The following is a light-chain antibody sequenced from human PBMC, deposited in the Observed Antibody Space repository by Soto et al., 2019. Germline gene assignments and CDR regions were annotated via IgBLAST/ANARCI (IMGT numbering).Light chain of an antibody. CDR2: SNN. CDR3: AAWDDSLNGYV. CDR1: SSNIGTKT. J-gene: IGLJ1*01. Sequence: QSVLTQPPSASGTPGQRVTISCSGSSSNIGTKTVNWYQQLPGTAPKLLIYSNNQRPSGVPDRFSVSKSGTSASLAISGHQSEDEADYYCAAWDDSLNGYVFGTGTKLTVL. V-gene: IGLV1-44*01.